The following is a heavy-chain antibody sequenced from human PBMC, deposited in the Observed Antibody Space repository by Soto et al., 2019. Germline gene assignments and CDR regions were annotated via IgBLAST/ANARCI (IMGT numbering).Heavy chain of an antibody. Sequence: QVQLVQSGAEVKKPGSSVKVTCKASGGTFSSYAISWVRQAPGQGLEWMGGIIPIFGTANYAQKFQGRVTITADQSTSTAYMELSSLRSEDTAVYYCARGGDTAPTRPEDYYYYYGMDVWGQGTTVTVSS. CDR2: IIPIFGTA. V-gene: IGHV1-69*01. D-gene: IGHD5-18*01. CDR1: GGTFSSYA. J-gene: IGHJ6*02. CDR3: ARGGDTAPTRPEDYYYYYGMDV.